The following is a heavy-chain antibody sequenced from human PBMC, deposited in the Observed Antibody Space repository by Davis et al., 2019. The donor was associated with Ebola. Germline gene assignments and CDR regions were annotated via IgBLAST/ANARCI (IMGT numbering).Heavy chain of an antibody. CDR3: ESETRLGY. CDR2: ISGSGGTI. D-gene: IGHD1-1*01. V-gene: IGHV3-23*01. Sequence: PGGSLRLSCAASGFTFSSYAMSWVRQAPGRGLEWVSSISGSGGTIYYADSVKGRVTISRDNSKNTLYLHMNSLRAEDTAVYYCESETRLGYWGQGTLVTVSS. J-gene: IGHJ4*02. CDR1: GFTFSSYA.